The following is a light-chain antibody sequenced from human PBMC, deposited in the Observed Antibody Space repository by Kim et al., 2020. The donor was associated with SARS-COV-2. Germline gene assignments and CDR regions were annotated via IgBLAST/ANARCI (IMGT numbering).Light chain of an antibody. Sequence: ELTQPPSASGTPGQRVTISCSGSSSNIGSNYVYWYQQLPGTAPKLLIYRNNQRPSGVPDRFSGSKSGTSASLAISGLRSEDEADYYCAAWDDSLSGLV. J-gene: IGLJ2*01. CDR1: SSNIGSNY. CDR2: RNN. CDR3: AAWDDSLSGLV. V-gene: IGLV1-47*01.